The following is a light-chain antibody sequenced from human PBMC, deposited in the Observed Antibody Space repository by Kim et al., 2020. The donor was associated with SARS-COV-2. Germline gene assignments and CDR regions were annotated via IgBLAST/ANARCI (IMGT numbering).Light chain of an antibody. CDR3: SSSTTSRTIV. J-gene: IGLJ1*01. CDR1: NSDIGAYHY. Sequence: QSALTQPASVSGSPGQSITISCTGTNSDIGAYHYVCWYQQYPGKVPKLILYDITHRPSGISDRFSGSKSGNTASLTISGLQAEDEADYYCSSSTTSRTIVFGTGTKVTVL. V-gene: IGLV2-14*01. CDR2: DIT.